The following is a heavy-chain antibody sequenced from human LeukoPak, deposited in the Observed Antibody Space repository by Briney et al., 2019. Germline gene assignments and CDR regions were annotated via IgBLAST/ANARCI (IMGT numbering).Heavy chain of an antibody. CDR2: INPSGGST. D-gene: IGHD3-10*01. CDR3: ARGLGSGSYYGS. Sequence: ASVKVSCKASGYTFTSYYMHWVRQAPGQGLEWMGIINPSGGSTTYRQKFQGRVTMTRDTSTSTVYMELSSLTSEDTAVYYCARGLGSGSYYGSWGQGTLVTVSS. J-gene: IGHJ5*02. CDR1: GYTFTSYY. V-gene: IGHV1-46*01.